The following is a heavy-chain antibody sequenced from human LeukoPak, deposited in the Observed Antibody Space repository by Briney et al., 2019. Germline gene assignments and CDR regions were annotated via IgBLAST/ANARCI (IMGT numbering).Heavy chain of an antibody. D-gene: IGHD5-24*01. V-gene: IGHV3-23*01. J-gene: IGHJ4*02. Sequence: GASLRLPCEASGFTFINYGMSWVRQAPGKGLEWVSGISGSGGNTYYADSVKGRFTISRDDSKNTLYLQMNSLRAEDTAVYYCAKGGWLEYWGQGTLVTVSS. CDR3: AKGGWLEY. CDR1: GFTFINYG. CDR2: ISGSGGNT.